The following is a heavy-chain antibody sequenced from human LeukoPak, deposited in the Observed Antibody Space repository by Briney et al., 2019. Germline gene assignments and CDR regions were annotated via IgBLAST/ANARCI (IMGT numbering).Heavy chain of an antibody. Sequence: GGSLRLSCTVSGFTVSNNYMSWVRQAPGRGLEWVSVIYGGRNNTVYADSVKGRFTISRDNSRNTIYLQIDSLRAEDTATYYCAREFRQTYSSGWSLDYWGQGTLVTVSS. CDR1: GFTVSNNY. J-gene: IGHJ4*02. CDR2: IYGGRNNT. CDR3: AREFRQTYSSGWSLDY. V-gene: IGHV3-53*01. D-gene: IGHD6-19*01.